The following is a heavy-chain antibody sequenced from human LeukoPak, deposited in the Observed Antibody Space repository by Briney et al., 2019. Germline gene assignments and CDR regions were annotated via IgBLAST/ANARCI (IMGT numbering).Heavy chain of an antibody. D-gene: IGHD3/OR15-3a*01. CDR3: ARAGANWGYRWYYDF. CDR2: INQDGSDR. CDR1: GFTFSNHC. V-gene: IGHV3-7*01. J-gene: IGHJ4*02. Sequence: GGSLRLSCAASGFTFSNHCMTWVRQAPGKGLEWVANINQDGSDRNYVDSVKGRFTISRDNAKNSLFLQVNSLRVEDTAVYYCARAGANWGYRWYYDFWGQGTLVTVSP.